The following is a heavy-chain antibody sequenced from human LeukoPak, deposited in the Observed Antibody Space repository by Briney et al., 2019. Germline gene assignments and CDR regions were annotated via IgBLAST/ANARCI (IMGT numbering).Heavy chain of an antibody. Sequence: GGSLRLSCAASGFTFSSYSTNWVRQAPGKGLEWVSYISSSSSTIYFADSVKGRFTISRDTAKNSLYLQMNSLRAEDTAVYYCARGHYGDYVPFDYWGQGTLVTVSS. CDR2: ISSSSSTI. CDR1: GFTFSSYS. D-gene: IGHD4-17*01. J-gene: IGHJ4*02. V-gene: IGHV3-48*01. CDR3: ARGHYGDYVPFDY.